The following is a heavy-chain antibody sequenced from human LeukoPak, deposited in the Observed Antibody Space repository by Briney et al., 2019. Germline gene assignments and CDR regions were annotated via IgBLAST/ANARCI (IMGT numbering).Heavy chain of an antibody. CDR1: ALPPSNYA. D-gene: IGHD4-17*01. CDR3: AKECDYGNTSHMPCY. J-gene: IGHJ4*02. Sequence: PGGTLRLSCAASALPPSNYAMSWVRQAPGKGLEWVSSISDGGWTAYTHSVKGRFLISRETATNTLYLQMNGLRVEDTAVYYCAKECDYGNTSHMPCYWGQGTLVTVSS. V-gene: IGHV3-23*01. CDR2: ISDGGWT.